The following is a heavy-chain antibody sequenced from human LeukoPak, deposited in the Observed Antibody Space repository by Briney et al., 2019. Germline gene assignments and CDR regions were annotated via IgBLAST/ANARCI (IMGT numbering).Heavy chain of an antibody. CDR1: GGSISNYY. J-gene: IGHJ4*02. Sequence: PSETLSLTCTVSGGSISNYYWSWIRQPPGKGLEWIGFIYYSGSTNYNPSLKSRVTISLDTSKNQFSLKLTSVTAADTAVYCCARVFYYYGSGTYYVFDYWGQGNLVTVSS. V-gene: IGHV4-59*01. CDR3: ARVFYYYGSGTYYVFDY. CDR2: IYYSGST. D-gene: IGHD3-10*01.